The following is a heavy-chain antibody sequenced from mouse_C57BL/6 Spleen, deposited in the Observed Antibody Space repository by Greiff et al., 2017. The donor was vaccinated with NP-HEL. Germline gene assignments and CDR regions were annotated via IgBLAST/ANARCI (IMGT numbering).Heavy chain of an antibody. D-gene: IGHD1-1*01. J-gene: IGHJ2*01. Sequence: QVQLQQPGAELVMPGASVKLSCKASGYTFTSYWMHWVKQRPGQGLEWIGEIDPSDSYTNYNQKFKGKFTLTVDKSSSTAYMQRSSLSSEDSAVYYCARSTTVVATGFDYWGQGTTLTVSS. CDR2: IDPSDSYT. V-gene: IGHV1-69*01. CDR3: ARSTTVVATGFDY. CDR1: GYTFTSYW.